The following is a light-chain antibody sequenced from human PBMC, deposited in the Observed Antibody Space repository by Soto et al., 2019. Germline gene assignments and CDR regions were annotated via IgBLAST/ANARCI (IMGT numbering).Light chain of an antibody. J-gene: IGKJ1*01. V-gene: IGKV1-5*03. CDR3: HQYYSFPRT. Sequence: DIQMTQSPSTLSASVGDRVTITCRASQSISSLLAWYQHKPGKAPKFLIYKASSLQSGVPPRFSGSGSGTEFTLTITSLQPDDFATYYCHQYYSFPRTFGQGTKVEVK. CDR1: QSISSL. CDR2: KAS.